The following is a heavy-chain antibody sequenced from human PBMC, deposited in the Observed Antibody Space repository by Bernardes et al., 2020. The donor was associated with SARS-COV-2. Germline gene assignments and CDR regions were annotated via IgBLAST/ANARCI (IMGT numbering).Heavy chain of an antibody. CDR2: IDNYGGTV. D-gene: IGHD1-26*01. CDR1: GYTFSRFW. CDR3: AIDVAGQYSP. J-gene: IGHJ5*02. Sequence: GGSLRLSCAASGYTFSRFWMHWVRQAPGKGLVWVSRIDNYGGTVDYADSVTGRFTISRDNSRNTLYLQMNNLRAEDTGVYYCAIDVAGQYSPWGMGALV. V-gene: IGHV3-74*01.